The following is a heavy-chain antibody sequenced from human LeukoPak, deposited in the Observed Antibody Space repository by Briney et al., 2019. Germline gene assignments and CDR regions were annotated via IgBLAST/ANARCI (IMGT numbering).Heavy chain of an antibody. Sequence: GAPRLSCTASGFTFSAYAMMWVRQAPGKGPEWVSAIRGGGGSAFYADSVKGRFTISRDNSKYTLFLQMNSLRAEDTAVYYCARDPNGDYIGAFDMWGPGTMVTVSS. CDR3: ARDPNGDYIGAFDM. CDR2: IRGGGGSA. J-gene: IGHJ3*02. CDR1: GFTFSAYA. V-gene: IGHV3-23*01. D-gene: IGHD4-17*01.